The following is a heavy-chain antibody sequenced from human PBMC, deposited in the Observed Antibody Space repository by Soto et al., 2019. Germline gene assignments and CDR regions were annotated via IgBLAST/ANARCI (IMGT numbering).Heavy chain of an antibody. CDR2: ISGSGGST. CDR3: AKVSPSGKDDSSGYYYD. J-gene: IGHJ4*02. D-gene: IGHD3-22*01. Sequence: GGSLRLSCAASGFTFSSYAMSWVRQAPGKGLEWVSAISGSGGSTYYADSVKGRFTISRDNSKNTLYLQMNSLRAEDTAVYYCAKVSPSGKDDSSGYYYDWGQGTLVTVSS. V-gene: IGHV3-23*01. CDR1: GFTFSSYA.